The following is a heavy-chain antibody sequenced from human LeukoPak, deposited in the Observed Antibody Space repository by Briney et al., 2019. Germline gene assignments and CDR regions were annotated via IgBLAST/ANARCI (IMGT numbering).Heavy chain of an antibody. Sequence: SETLSLICIVSGGSVNSNTYYWGWIRQPPGKGLEWIASIYYSGTTYYNPSLKSRVTISVDTSKNQFSLKLSSVTAADTAVYYCARGPGESGTYWFDPWGQGTLVTVSS. J-gene: IGHJ5*02. CDR2: IYYSGTT. CDR1: GGSVNSNTYY. CDR3: ARGPGESGTYWFDP. D-gene: IGHD3-10*01. V-gene: IGHV4-39*07.